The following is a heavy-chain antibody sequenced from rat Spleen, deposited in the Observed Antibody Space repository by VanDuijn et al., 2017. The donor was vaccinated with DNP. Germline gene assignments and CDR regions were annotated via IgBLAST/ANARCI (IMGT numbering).Heavy chain of an antibody. J-gene: IGHJ1*01. CDR2: ISYSGIT. CDR3: ARGLNYGGYNYYWYFDF. Sequence: EVQLQESGPGLVKPSQSLSLTCSVTGYSITSNYWGWIRKFPGNEMEWMAYISYSGITGYNPSLKSRISITRDTSKNQFFLQLNSITTEDTATYYCARGLNYGGYNYYWYFDFWGPGTMVTVSS. V-gene: IGHV3-1*01. CDR1: GYSITSNY. D-gene: IGHD1-11*01.